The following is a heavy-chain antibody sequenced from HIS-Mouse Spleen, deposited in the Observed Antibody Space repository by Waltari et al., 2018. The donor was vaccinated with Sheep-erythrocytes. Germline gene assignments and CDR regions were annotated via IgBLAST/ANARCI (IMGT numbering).Heavy chain of an antibody. J-gene: IGHJ4*02. CDR2: ISSKGGST. CDR1: GFTFSSYA. Sequence: EVQLVESGGGLVQPGGSLRLCCAASGFTFSSYAMHWVRQAPGKGLEYVSAISSKGGSTYYANSVKGRFTISRDNSKNTLYLQMGSLRAEDMAVYYCARGGIAVAGYYFDYWGQGTLVTVSS. D-gene: IGHD6-19*01. V-gene: IGHV3-64*01. CDR3: ARGGIAVAGYYFDY.